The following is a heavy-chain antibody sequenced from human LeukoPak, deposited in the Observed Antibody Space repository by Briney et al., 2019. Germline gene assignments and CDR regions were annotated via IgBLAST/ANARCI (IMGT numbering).Heavy chain of an antibody. J-gene: IGHJ4*02. CDR1: GYSISSGYY. Sequence: SETLSLTCTVSGYSISSGYYWGWIRQPPGEGLEWIRSIYHSGSTYYNPSLKSRVTISADTSKNQFSLKLSSVTAADTAVYYCARGMNDYVWGSYDYWGQGTLVTVSS. V-gene: IGHV4-38-2*02. D-gene: IGHD3-16*01. CDR3: ARGMNDYVWGSYDY. CDR2: IYHSGST.